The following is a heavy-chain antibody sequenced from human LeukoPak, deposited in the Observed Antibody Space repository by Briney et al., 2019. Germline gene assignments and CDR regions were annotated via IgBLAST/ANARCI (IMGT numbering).Heavy chain of an antibody. CDR3: ARGAGNNYFYGMDV. CDR2: INHSGST. CDR1: GGSFSSYY. J-gene: IGHJ6*02. V-gene: IGHV4-34*01. Sequence: PSETLSLTCAVYGGSFSSYYWTWIRQPPGKGLEWIGEINHSGSTHYNPSLKSRVIISGDTSKNQFSLKLSSVTAADTAVYYCARGAGNNYFYGMDVWGQGTTVTVSS.